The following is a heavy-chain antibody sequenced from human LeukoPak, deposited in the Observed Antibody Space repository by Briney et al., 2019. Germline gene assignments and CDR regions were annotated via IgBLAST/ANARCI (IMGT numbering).Heavy chain of an antibody. CDR2: INYSGST. V-gene: IGHV4-59*01. D-gene: IGHD6-25*01. Sequence: PSETLSLTCTVSGGSISSYYWNWIRQPPGKGLEWIGSINYSGSTKYNASPKSRVTISVDTSKNQFSLKLSSVTAADTAVYYCARGGTGLDFDLWGQGTLVTVSS. CDR3: ARGGTGLDFDL. J-gene: IGHJ4*02. CDR1: GGSISSYY.